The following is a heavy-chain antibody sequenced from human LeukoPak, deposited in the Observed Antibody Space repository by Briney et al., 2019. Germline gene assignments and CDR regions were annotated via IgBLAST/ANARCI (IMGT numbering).Heavy chain of an antibody. J-gene: IGHJ5*02. V-gene: IGHV4-31*03. CDR3: ASHGSGPYNWFDP. CDR2: IYYSGST. D-gene: IGHD3-10*01. Sequence: SQTLSLTCTVSGGSISSGGYYWSWIRQHPGKGLEWIGYIYYSGSTYYNPSLKSRVTISVDTSKNQFSLKLSSVTAAGTAVYYCASHGSGPYNWFDPWGQGTLVTVSS. CDR1: GGSISSGGYY.